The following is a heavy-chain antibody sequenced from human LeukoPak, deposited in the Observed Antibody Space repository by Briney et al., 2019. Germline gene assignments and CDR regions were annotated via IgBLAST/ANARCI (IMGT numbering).Heavy chain of an antibody. D-gene: IGHD3-3*01. CDR1: VFSFRSYE. CDR2: ICSSGSTK. CDR3: ASADAAIFFGGTYAHAFDM. Sequence: GGSLRLSRASSVFSFRSYEMNGVRQAPGRALVCGSYICSSGSTKYYTDAARGRFTISRDNAKNSLYLQVNHLRAEDTAVYYCASADAAIFFGGTYAHAFDMWGQRTMVSVSS. J-gene: IGHJ3*02. V-gene: IGHV3-48*03.